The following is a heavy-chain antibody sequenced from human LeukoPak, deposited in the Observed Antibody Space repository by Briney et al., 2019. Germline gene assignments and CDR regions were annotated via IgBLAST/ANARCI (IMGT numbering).Heavy chain of an antibody. J-gene: IGHJ4*02. CDR1: GGSFSGYY. D-gene: IGHD3-22*01. V-gene: IGHV4-34*01. Sequence: SETLSLTCAVYGGSFSGYYWSWIRQPPGKGLEWIGEINHSGSTNYNPSLKSRVTISVDTSKNQFSLKLSSVTAADTAVYYCARGRGLTDYWGQGTLVTVSS. CDR3: ARGRGLTDY. CDR2: INHSGST.